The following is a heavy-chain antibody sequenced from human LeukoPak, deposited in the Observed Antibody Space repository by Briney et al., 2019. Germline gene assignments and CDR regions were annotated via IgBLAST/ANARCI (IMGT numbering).Heavy chain of an antibody. J-gene: IGHJ4*02. V-gene: IGHV3-23*01. CDR1: GFTFSTYA. Sequence: TGGSLRLSCAASGFTFSTYAMNWVRQAPGKGLEWVSAISGSGAKTYYADFVKGRFTISRDNSKNTLYLQMNSLRAEDTAVYYCARDVGYFGSGSYPDYFDYWGQGIPVTVSS. CDR3: ARDVGYFGSGSYPDYFDY. CDR2: ISGSGAKT. D-gene: IGHD3-10*01.